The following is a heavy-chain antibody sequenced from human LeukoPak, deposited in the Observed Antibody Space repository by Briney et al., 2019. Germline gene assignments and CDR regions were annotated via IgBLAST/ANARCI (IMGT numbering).Heavy chain of an antibody. V-gene: IGHV7-4-1*02. Sequence: GASVKVSCKASGYTFTSYAMNWVRQAPGQGLEWMGWINTNTGNPTYAQGFTGRFVFSLDTSVSTAYLQISSLKAEDTAVYYCARGTTLAVAGYGQLDYWGQGTLVTVSS. J-gene: IGHJ4*02. CDR2: INTNTGNP. CDR3: ARGTTLAVAGYGQLDY. D-gene: IGHD6-19*01. CDR1: GYTFTSYA.